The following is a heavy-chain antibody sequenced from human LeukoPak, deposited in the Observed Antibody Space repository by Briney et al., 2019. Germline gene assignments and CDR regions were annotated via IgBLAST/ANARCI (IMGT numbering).Heavy chain of an antibody. Sequence: SETLSLTCAVYGGSFSGYYWSWIRQPPGKGPEWIGYIYYSGSTNYNPSLKSRVTISVDTSKNQFSLKLSSVTAADTAVYYCAMTNDYGDYGADRVFDYWGQGTLVTVSS. V-gene: IGHV4-59*01. CDR1: GGSFSGYY. D-gene: IGHD4-17*01. CDR3: AMTNDYGDYGADRVFDY. CDR2: IYYSGST. J-gene: IGHJ4*02.